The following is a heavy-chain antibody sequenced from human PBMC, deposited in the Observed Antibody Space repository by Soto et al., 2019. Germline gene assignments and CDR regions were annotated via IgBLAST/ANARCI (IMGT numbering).Heavy chain of an antibody. V-gene: IGHV1-69*13. Sequence: VASVKVSCKASGGTFSSYAISWVRQAPGQGLEWMGGIIPIFGTANYAQKFQGRVTITADESTSTAYMELSSLRSEDTAVYYCAKRGAVTAVAQELGYYWGMDVWGKGTRFTV. CDR2: IIPIFGTA. J-gene: IGHJ6*04. CDR1: GGTFSSYA. CDR3: AKRGAVTAVAQELGYYWGMDV. D-gene: IGHD7-27*01.